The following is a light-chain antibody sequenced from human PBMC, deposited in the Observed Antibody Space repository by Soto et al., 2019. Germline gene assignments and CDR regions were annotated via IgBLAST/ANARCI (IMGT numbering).Light chain of an antibody. J-gene: IGKJ1*01. CDR1: QGINNF. V-gene: IGKV1-9*01. Sequence: DIQLTQSPSFLSASVGDRVIITCLASQGINNFLAWYQQKPVKAPKLLIFAASTLQSGVPSRFSGSGSGTDFSLTIGSLQPEDFAIYYCQQFNTYPRTFGQGTTVELK. CDR3: QQFNTYPRT. CDR2: AAS.